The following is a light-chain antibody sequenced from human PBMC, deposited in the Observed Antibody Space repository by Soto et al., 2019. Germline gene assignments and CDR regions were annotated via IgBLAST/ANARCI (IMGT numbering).Light chain of an antibody. V-gene: IGKV1-9*01. J-gene: IGKJ4*01. CDR1: QGISSY. CDR3: QQLNTYPFT. CDR2: AAS. Sequence: DIQLTQSPSFLSASVGDRVTITCRASQGISSYLAWYQQKPGKAPKLLIYAASTLQSGVPSRFSGSESGTEFTLTISSLQPEDFATDDCQQLNTYPFTFGGGTKVEIK.